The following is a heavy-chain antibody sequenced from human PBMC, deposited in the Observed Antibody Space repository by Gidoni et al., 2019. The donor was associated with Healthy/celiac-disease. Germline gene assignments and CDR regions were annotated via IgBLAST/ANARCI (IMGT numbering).Heavy chain of an antibody. D-gene: IGHD1-26*01. CDR2: ISAYNGNT. J-gene: IGHJ3*02. CDR1: GYTFTSYG. V-gene: IGHV1-18*01. CDR3: ARDRLKWELREDAFDI. Sequence: QVQLVQSGAEVKKPGASVKVSCKASGYTFTSYGISWVRQAPGQGLEWMGWISAYNGNTNYAQKLQGRVTMTTDISTSTAYMELRSLRSDDTAVYYCARDRLKWELREDAFDIWGQGTMVTVSS.